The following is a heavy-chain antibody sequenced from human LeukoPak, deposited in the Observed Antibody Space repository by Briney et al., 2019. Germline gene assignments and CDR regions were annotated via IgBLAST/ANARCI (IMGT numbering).Heavy chain of an antibody. D-gene: IGHD3-22*01. J-gene: IGHJ3*02. V-gene: IGHV1-18*01. CDR1: GYTFTSYG. CDR2: ISAYNDNT. Sequence: ASVKVSCKASGYTFTSYGISWVRQAPGQGLEWMGWISAYNDNTNYAQKLQGRVTMTTDTSTSTAYMELRSLRSDDTAVYYCAREERYYDLDAFDIWGQGTMVTVSS. CDR3: AREERYYDLDAFDI.